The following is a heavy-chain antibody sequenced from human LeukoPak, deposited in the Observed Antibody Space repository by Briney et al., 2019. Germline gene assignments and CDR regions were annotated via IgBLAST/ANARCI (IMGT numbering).Heavy chain of an antibody. J-gene: IGHJ5*02. CDR2: ISGSGGST. CDR3: ANVIAAA. CDR1: GFTSDDYG. Sequence: GGSLRLSCAASGFTSDDYGMSWVRQAPGKGLEWVSAISGSGGSTYYADSVKGRFTISRDNSKNTLYLQMNSLRAEDTAVYYCANVIAAAWGQGTLVTVSS. V-gene: IGHV3-23*01. D-gene: IGHD6-13*01.